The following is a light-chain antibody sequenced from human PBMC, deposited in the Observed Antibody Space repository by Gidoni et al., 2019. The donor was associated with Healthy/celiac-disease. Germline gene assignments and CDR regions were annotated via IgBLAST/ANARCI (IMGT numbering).Light chain of an antibody. CDR1: QSVSSSY. J-gene: IGKJ3*01. CDR3: QHRDT. CDR2: GAS. V-gene: IGKV3-20*01. Sequence: EIVLTQSPGTLSLSPGERATLSCRASQSVSSSYLAWYQQKPGQAPRLLIYGASSRATGIPDRGSGSGCGTDFTLTISRLETEEFAVYYCQHRDTFGPGTKVDIK.